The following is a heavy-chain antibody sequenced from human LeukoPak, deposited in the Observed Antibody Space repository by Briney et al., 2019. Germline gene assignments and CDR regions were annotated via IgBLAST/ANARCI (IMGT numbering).Heavy chain of an antibody. D-gene: IGHD3-22*01. CDR2: IYYSGST. CDR1: GGSISSSSYY. J-gene: IGHJ4*02. Sequence: SETLSLTCTVSGGSISSSSYYWGWIRQPPGKGLEWIGSIYYSGSTYCNPSLKSRVTISVDTSKNQFSLKLSSVAAADTAVYYCAGGWDSSGSDLDYWGQGTLVTVSS. V-gene: IGHV4-39*07. CDR3: AGGWDSSGSDLDY.